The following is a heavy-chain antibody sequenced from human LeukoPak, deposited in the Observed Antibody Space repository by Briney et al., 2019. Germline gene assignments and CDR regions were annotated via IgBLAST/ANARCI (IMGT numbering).Heavy chain of an antibody. CDR3: AKVSSNEYIRFPFDY. CDR2: LSRSGDST. V-gene: IGHV3-23*01. Sequence: PGGSLRLSCAASGFTFSTYAMTWVRQAPGKGPEWVSALSRSGDSTFYADSVRGRFTISRDNSKNTLYLQMNSLRAEDTAVYYCAKVSSNEYIRFPFDYWGQGTLVTVSS. D-gene: IGHD3-3*01. J-gene: IGHJ4*02. CDR1: GFTFSTYA.